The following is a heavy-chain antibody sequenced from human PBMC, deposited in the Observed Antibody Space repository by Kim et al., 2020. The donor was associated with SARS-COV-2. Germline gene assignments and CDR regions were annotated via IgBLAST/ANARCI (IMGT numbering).Heavy chain of an antibody. V-gene: IGHV1-69*01. D-gene: IGHD2-8*01. CDR3: ARGGRYCTNGVCPNFDY. J-gene: IGHJ4*02. Sequence: FQGRVTITADESTSTAYMELSSLRSEDTAVYYCARGGRYCTNGVCPNFDYWGQGTLVTVSS.